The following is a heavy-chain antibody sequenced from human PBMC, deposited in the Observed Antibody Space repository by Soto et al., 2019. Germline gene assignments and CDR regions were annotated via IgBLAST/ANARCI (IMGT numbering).Heavy chain of an antibody. V-gene: IGHV3-23*01. CDR2: ISGSGGST. CDR3: AKDLYDRLGMAFDI. D-gene: IGHD3-22*01. CDR1: GFTFSSYA. Sequence: GASVRLSCAASGFTFSSYAMSWVRQAPGKGLEWVSAISGSGGSTYYADSVKGRFTISRDNSKNTLYLQMNSLRAEDTAVYYCAKDLYDRLGMAFDILGQGTMVTVSS. J-gene: IGHJ3*02.